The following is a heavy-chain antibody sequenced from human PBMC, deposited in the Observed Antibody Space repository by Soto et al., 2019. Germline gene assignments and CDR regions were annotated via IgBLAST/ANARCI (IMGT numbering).Heavy chain of an antibody. CDR3: ARADVPNYYDSSGYSKALDY. D-gene: IGHD3-22*01. J-gene: IGHJ4*02. CDR1: GYTFTSYY. CDR2: INPSGGST. Sequence: QVQLVQSGAEVKKPGASVKVSCKASGYTFTSYYMHWVRQAPGQGLEWMGIINPSGGSTSYAQKFQGRVTMTMDTSTSTVYMELSSLRSEDTAVYYCARADVPNYYDSSGYSKALDYWCQGTLVTVSS. V-gene: IGHV1-46*01.